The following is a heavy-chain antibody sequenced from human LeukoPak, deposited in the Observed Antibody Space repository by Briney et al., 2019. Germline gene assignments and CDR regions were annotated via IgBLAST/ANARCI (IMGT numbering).Heavy chain of an antibody. CDR1: GFTFSSYW. CDR3: ARTVYSSGWDFDY. CDR2: IKQDGSEK. J-gene: IGHJ4*02. D-gene: IGHD6-19*01. Sequence: GGSLRLSCAASGFTFSSYWMSWVRQAPGKGLEWVANIKQDGSEKYYVDSVKGRFTISRDNAKNSLYLQMNSLRAEVTAVYYCARTVYSSGWDFDYWGQGTLVTVSS. V-gene: IGHV3-7*01.